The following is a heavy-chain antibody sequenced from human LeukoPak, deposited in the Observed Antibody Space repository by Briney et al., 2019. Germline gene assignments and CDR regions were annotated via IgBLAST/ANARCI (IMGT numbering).Heavy chain of an antibody. CDR2: ISSSSSTI. Sequence: PGGSLRLSCAASGFTFSSYSMNWVRQAPGKGLEWVSYISSSSSTIYYADSVKGRFTISRDNAKNSLYLQMNSLRAEDTAVYYCARDPEFYDYVWGSYRRITNSAFDIWGQGTMVTVSS. D-gene: IGHD3-16*02. CDR1: GFTFSSYS. V-gene: IGHV3-48*04. CDR3: ARDPEFYDYVWGSYRRITNSAFDI. J-gene: IGHJ3*02.